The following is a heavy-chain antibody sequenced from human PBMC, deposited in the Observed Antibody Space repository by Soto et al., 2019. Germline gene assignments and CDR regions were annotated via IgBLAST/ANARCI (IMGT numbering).Heavy chain of an antibody. CDR2: ISYNGNNNE. V-gene: IGHV3-30-3*01. J-gene: IGHJ6*02. Sequence: QVQLLESGGGVVQPGKSLRLSCAASGFTFSSHAMHWVRQAPGKGLEWVAVISYNGNNNEYYADSVKGRFTISRDNSKSTLYLHMNSLRGEDTAIYFCARARIASGLRAMDVWGQGTPVIVSS. CDR1: GFTFSSHA. D-gene: IGHD6-13*01. CDR3: ARARIASGLRAMDV.